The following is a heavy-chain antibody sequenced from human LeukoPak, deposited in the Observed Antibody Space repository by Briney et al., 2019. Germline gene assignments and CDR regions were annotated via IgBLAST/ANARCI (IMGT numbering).Heavy chain of an antibody. CDR3: ARQIAAAAPTEDY. D-gene: IGHD6-13*01. V-gene: IGHV1-2*02. J-gene: IGHJ4*02. CDR2: INPNSGGT. CDR1: GYTFTSCD. Sequence: ASVKVSCKASGYTFTSCDINWVRQAPGQGLEWMGWINPNSGGTNYAQKFQGRVTMTRDPSISTAYMELSRLRSDDTAVYYCARQIAAAAPTEDYWGQGTLVTVSS.